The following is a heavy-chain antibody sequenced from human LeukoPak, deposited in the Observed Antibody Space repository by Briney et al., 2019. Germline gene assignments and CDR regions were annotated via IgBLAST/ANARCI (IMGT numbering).Heavy chain of an antibody. CDR3: ARAGYSGYELKD. J-gene: IGHJ4*02. CDR1: GGSISSGDYY. CDR2: IYYSGST. D-gene: IGHD5-12*01. V-gene: IGHV4-30-4*08. Sequence: SETLSLTCTVSGGSISSGDYYWSWIRQPPGKGLEWIGYIYYSGSTYYNPSLKSRVTISVDTSKNQFSLKQSSVTAADTAVYYCARAGYSGYELKDWGQGTLVTVSS.